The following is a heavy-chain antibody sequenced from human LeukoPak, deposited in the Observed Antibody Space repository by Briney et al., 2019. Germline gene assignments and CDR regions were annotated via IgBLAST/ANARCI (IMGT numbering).Heavy chain of an antibody. CDR2: IKQDGSEK. J-gene: IGHJ4*02. Sequence: GGSLRLSCAASGFTFSSYSMNWVRQAPGKGLEWVANIKQDGSEKYYVDSVKGRFTISRDNAKNSLYLQMNSLRAEDTAVYYCARDGLDYWGQGTLVTVSS. CDR1: GFTFSSYS. V-gene: IGHV3-7*01. D-gene: IGHD3-22*01. CDR3: ARDGLDY.